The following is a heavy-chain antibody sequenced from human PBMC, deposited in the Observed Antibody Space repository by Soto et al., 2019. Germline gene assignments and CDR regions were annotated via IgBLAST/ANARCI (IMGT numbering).Heavy chain of an antibody. D-gene: IGHD3-22*01. V-gene: IGHV3-30-3*01. CDR3: ARDRGIYYDSSGSNFDY. CDR1: GFTFSSYA. J-gene: IGHJ4*02. Sequence: QVQLVESGGGVVQPGRSLRLSCAASGFTFSSYAMHWVRQAPGKGLEWVAVISYDGSNKYYADSGKGRFTISRDNSKNTLYLDMNSLRAEDTAVYYCARDRGIYYDSSGSNFDYWGQGTLVTVSS. CDR2: ISYDGSNK.